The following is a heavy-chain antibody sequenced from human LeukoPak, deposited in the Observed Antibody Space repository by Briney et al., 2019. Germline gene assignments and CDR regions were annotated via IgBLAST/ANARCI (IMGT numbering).Heavy chain of an antibody. D-gene: IGHD6-13*01. Sequence: ASVKVSCKASGYTFSSYGISWVRQAPGQGLEWMRWIDPNSGGTNYAQKFQGRVTMTRDTSISTAYMELSRLRSDDTAVYCCARDQHSSSWAYYYYYMDVWAKGPRSPSP. CDR1: GYTFSSYG. CDR2: IDPNSGGT. J-gene: IGHJ6*03. V-gene: IGHV1-2*02. CDR3: ARDQHSSSWAYYYYYMDV.